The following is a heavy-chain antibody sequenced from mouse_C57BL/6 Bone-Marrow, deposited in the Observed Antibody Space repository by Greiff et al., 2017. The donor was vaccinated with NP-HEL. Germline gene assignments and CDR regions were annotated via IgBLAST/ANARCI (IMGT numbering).Heavy chain of an antibody. D-gene: IGHD1-1*01. CDR2: IYPGDGDT. CDR1: GYAFSSSW. J-gene: IGHJ4*01. V-gene: IGHV1-82*01. Sequence: VQLQQSGPELVKPGASVKISCKASGYAFSSSWMNWVKQRPGKGLEWIGRIYPGDGDTNYNGKFKGKATLTADKSSSTAYMQLSSLTSEDSAVYFCAPYCPFYAMDYWDQGTSVTVSA. CDR3: APYCPFYAMDY.